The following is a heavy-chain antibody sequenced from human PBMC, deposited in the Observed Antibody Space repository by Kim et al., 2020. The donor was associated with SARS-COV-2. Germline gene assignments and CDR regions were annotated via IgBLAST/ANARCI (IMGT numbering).Heavy chain of an antibody. CDR2: ISYDGSNK. D-gene: IGHD3-3*02. V-gene: IGHV3-30*18. Sequence: GGSLRLSCAASGFTFSSYGMHWVRQAPGKGLEWVAVISYDGSNKYYADSVKGRFTISRDNSKNTLYLQMNSLRAEDTAVYYCANSGALHFSYWGQGTLVTVSS. J-gene: IGHJ4*02. CDR1: GFTFSSYG. CDR3: ANSGALHFSY.